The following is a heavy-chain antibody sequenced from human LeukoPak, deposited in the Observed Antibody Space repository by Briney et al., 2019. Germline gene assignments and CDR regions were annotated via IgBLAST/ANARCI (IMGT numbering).Heavy chain of an antibody. CDR2: INPNSGGT. CDR3: ARVLGSGSYPFKKYYFDY. D-gene: IGHD1-26*01. Sequence: ASVKVSCKASGYTFTGYYMHWVRQAPGQGLEWMGWINPNSGGTNYAQKFQGRVTMTRDTSISTAYMELSRLRSDDTAVYYCARVLGSGSYPFKKYYFDYWGQGTLVTVS. V-gene: IGHV1-2*02. J-gene: IGHJ4*02. CDR1: GYTFTGYY.